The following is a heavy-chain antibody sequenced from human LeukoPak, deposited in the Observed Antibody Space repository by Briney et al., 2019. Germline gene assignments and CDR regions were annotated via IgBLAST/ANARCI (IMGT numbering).Heavy chain of an antibody. CDR1: GFTFSSYA. CDR2: ISYDGSNK. CDR3: ARALHYYDSSGYPHAFDI. Sequence: SGGSLRLSCAASGFTFSSYAMHWDRQAPGKGLEWVAVISYDGSNKYYADSVKGRFTISRDNSKDTLYLQMNSLRAEDTAVYYRARALHYYDSSGYPHAFDIWGQGTMVTVSS. J-gene: IGHJ3*02. D-gene: IGHD3-22*01. V-gene: IGHV3-30*04.